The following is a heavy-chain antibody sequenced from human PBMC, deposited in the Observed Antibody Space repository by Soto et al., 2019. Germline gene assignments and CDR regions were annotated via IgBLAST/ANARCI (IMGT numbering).Heavy chain of an antibody. V-gene: IGHV1-3*01. CDR1: GYTFTSYA. J-gene: IGHJ4*02. Sequence: ASVKVSCKASGYTFTSYAMHWVRQAPGQRLEWMGWINAGNGNTKYSQKFQGRVTITRDTSASTAYMELSSLRSEDTAVYYCARADSYYYDSSGSRSDYFDYWGQGTLVTSPQ. CDR3: ARADSYYYDSSGSRSDYFDY. CDR2: INAGNGNT. D-gene: IGHD3-22*01.